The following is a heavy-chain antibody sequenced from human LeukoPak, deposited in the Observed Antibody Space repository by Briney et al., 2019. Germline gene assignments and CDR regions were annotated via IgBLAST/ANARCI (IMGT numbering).Heavy chain of an antibody. V-gene: IGHV3-53*01. CDR2: IYSGGST. D-gene: IGHD4-17*01. CDR3: ARGRPTVY. Sequence: GGSLRLSCAASGFTFSSNYTSWVRQAPGKGLEWVSVIYSGGSTYYADSVKGRFTISRDNSKNTLYLQMNSLRAEDTAVYYCARGRPTVYWGQGTLVTVSS. CDR1: GFTFSSNY. J-gene: IGHJ4*02.